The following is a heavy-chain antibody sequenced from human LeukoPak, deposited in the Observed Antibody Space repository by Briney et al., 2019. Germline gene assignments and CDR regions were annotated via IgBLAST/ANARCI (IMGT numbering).Heavy chain of an antibody. V-gene: IGHV4-30-4*01. CDR2: IHYSGST. Sequence: PSETLSLTCSVSGASISSEDHYWTRIRQPPGKGLEWIGYIHYSGSTYYTPSLKSRVSTSLDTSKNQFSLKVTSVTAADTAVYYCARQIGLQAFHWGQGTLVTVSS. D-gene: IGHD3-16*01. J-gene: IGHJ4*02. CDR3: ARQIGLQAFH. CDR1: GASISSEDHY.